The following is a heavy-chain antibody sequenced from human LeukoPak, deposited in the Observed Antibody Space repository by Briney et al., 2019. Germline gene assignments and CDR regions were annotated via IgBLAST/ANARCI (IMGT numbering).Heavy chain of an antibody. CDR3: AGVSESGWYYFDY. V-gene: IGHV3-30*03. Sequence: GGSLRLSCAASGFTFSNFAMHWVRQAPGKGLQWVAVISFDGSNKYYADSVKGRFSISRDNSKDTPHLQMSSLRDEDTAVYFCAGVSESGWYYFDYWGQGTLVTVSS. CDR2: ISFDGSNK. D-gene: IGHD6-19*01. CDR1: GFTFSNFA. J-gene: IGHJ4*02.